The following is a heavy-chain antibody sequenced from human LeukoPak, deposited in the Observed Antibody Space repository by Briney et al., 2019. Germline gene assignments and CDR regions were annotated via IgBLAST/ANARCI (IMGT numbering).Heavy chain of an antibody. J-gene: IGHJ4*02. D-gene: IGHD2-21*01. CDR1: GFSFSDYN. Sequence: GGSLRLSCAASGFSFSDYNMNRVRQAPGKGLEWVSSISSSSSYIYYADSVKGRFTISRDNAKNSLYLQMNSLRAEDTAVYYCARGYCGGDCYLLDYWGQGTLVTVSS. CDR3: ARGYCGGDCYLLDY. CDR2: ISSSSSYI. V-gene: IGHV3-21*01.